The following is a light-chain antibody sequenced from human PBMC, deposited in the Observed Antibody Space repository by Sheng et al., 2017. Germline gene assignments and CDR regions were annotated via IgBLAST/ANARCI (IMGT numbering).Light chain of an antibody. CDR1: NSNIGYNT. CDR2: STD. Sequence: QSVLTQAPSTSGTPGQRVTISCSGSNSNIGYNTVNWYQHLPGTTPKLLIYSTDKRPSGVPARFSGSRSGTSASLAIFGLQSEDEGDYYCATWDDRLNAWVFGGGTKLSVL. V-gene: IGLV1-44*01. CDR3: ATWDDRLNAWV. J-gene: IGLJ3*02.